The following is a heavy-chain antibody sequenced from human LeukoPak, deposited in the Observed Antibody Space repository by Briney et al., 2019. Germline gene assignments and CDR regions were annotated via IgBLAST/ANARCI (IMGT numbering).Heavy chain of an antibody. CDR2: ISGDNPGT. Sequence: QTGGSLRLSCAASGFTLSTYAMSWVRQTPGKGLEWVAAISGDNPGTYHANSVKGRFTISRDNSKNTLHLQMSGLRAEDTARYYCAKAPVGHCGGAFCYHFDSSGQGTLVTVSS. CDR1: GFTLSTYA. CDR3: AKAPVGHCGGAFCYHFDS. D-gene: IGHD2-21*01. V-gene: IGHV3-23*01. J-gene: IGHJ4*02.